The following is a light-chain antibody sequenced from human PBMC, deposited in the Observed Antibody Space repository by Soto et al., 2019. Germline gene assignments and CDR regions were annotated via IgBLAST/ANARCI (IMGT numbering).Light chain of an antibody. J-gene: IGKJ1*01. Sequence: DIRMTQSPSSLSASVGDTVTITCRASQGISDYFSGFQQKPGEAPKLLIYTASSLQGGVPSRFSGAGSRTDFSLTISGLQPEDSATYYCQQTYTFPWTFGQGTKVDIK. CDR1: QGISDY. CDR3: QQTYTFPWT. CDR2: TAS. V-gene: IGKV1-39*01.